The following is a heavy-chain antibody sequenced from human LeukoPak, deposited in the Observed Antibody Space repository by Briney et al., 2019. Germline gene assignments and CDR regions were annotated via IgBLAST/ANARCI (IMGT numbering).Heavy chain of an antibody. CDR3: AKGELRYYLDY. V-gene: IGHV3-23*01. Sequence: GGTLRLSCAASGFTFSSYGMSWVRQAPGKGLEWVSAISGSGGSTYYADSVKGRFTISRDNSKNTLYLQMNSLRAQDTAVYYCAKGELRYYLDYWGQGTLVTVSS. CDR1: GFTFSSYG. J-gene: IGHJ4*02. CDR2: ISGSGGST. D-gene: IGHD1-7*01.